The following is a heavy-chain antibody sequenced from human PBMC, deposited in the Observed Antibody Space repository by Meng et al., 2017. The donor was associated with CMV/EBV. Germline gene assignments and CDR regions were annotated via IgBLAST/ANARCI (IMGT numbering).Heavy chain of an antibody. CDR2: ISYDGSNK. CDR1: GFTFSSYA. V-gene: IGHV3-30-3*01. Sequence: GESLKISCAASGFTFSSYAMHWVRQAPGKGLEWVAVISYDGSNKYYADSVKGRFTISRDNAKNSLYLQMNSLRAEDTAVYYCARGRPFDPWGQGTLVTVSS. CDR3: ARGRPFDP. J-gene: IGHJ5*02.